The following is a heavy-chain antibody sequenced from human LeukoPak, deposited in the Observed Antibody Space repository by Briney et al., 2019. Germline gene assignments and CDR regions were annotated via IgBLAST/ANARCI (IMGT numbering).Heavy chain of an antibody. CDR2: INHSGST. Sequence: KPSETLSLTCAVYGGSFSGYYWSWIRQPPGKGLEWIGEINHSGSTNYNPSLKSRVTISVDTSKNQFSLKLSSVTAADTAVYYCARGDSSGYYYEWVDPWGQGTLDTVSS. V-gene: IGHV4-34*01. CDR1: GGSFSGYY. CDR3: ARGDSSGYYYEWVDP. J-gene: IGHJ5*02. D-gene: IGHD3-22*01.